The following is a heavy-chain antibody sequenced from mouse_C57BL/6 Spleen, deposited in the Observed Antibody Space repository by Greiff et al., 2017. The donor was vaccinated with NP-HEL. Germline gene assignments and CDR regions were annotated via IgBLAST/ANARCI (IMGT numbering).Heavy chain of an antibody. CDR1: GFTFSDYY. D-gene: IGHD3-2*02. J-gene: IGHJ2*01. V-gene: IGHV5-16*01. CDR2: INYDGSST. Sequence: EVKVVESEGGLVQPGSSMKLSCTASGFTFSDYYMAWVRQVPEKGLEWVANINYDGSSTYYLDSLKSRFIISRDNAKNILYLQMSSLKSEDTATYYCARDSSGPFDYWGQGTTLTVSS. CDR3: ARDSSGPFDY.